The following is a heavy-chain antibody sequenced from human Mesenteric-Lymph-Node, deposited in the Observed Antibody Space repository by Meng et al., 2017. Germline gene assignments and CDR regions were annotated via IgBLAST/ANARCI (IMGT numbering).Heavy chain of an antibody. Sequence: LQLPGPGPGLVKPSQTLPLPFLVCGYSITCGDYSWTWFRQPPGKGLEWIGYIYHGVNIYYTPSLRSRVTISVDKSRNQFSLKLTSVSAADTAVYYCVRDTRRGGGWFDPWGQGTLVTVSS. CDR1: GYSITCGDYS. CDR2: IYHGVNI. J-gene: IGHJ5*02. CDR3: VRDTRRGGGWFDP. D-gene: IGHD3-10*01. V-gene: IGHV4-30-2*01.